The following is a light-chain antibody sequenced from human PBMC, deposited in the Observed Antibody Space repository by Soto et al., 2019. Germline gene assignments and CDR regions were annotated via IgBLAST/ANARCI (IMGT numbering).Light chain of an antibody. CDR1: SSNIGAGYD. Sequence: QSVLTQPPSVSGAPGQRVTISCTGSSSNIGAGYDVHWYQQLPGTAPKLLIYSNNKRPSGVPDRFSGSKSGTSASLAISGLQAEDEAYYYCQSFDSSLSGWVFGGGTKLTVL. CDR3: QSFDSSLSGWV. J-gene: IGLJ3*02. CDR2: SNN. V-gene: IGLV1-40*01.